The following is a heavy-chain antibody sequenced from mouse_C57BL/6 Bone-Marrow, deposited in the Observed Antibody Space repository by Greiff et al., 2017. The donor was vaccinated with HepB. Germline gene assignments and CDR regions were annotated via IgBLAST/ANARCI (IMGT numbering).Heavy chain of an antibody. CDR3: ARPTVVARAMDY. CDR2: IDPSDSYT. V-gene: IGHV1-59*01. J-gene: IGHJ4*01. CDR1: GYTFTSYW. D-gene: IGHD1-1*01. Sequence: QVQLKQPGAELVRPGTSVKLSCKASGYTFTSYWMHWVKQRPGQGLEWIGVIDPSDSYTNYNQKFKGKATLTVDTSSSTAYMQLSSLTSEDSAVYYCARPTVVARAMDYWGQGTSVTVSS.